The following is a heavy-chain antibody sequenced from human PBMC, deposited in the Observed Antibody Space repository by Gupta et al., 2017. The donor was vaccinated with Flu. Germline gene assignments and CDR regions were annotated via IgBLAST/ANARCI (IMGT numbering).Heavy chain of an antibody. J-gene: IGHJ4*02. CDR1: GYTFINYD. Sequence: QVQLVQSGAEVKKPGASVKVSCQAAGYTFINYDINWVRQAPGQGLAWMGWMKPNSGKSGYAQKFLGRITMTRDTSTSTAYMELSGLTSEDTAIYYCTRPTGFLEWNSRDFDYWGQGTLVTVSS. V-gene: IGHV1-8*01. CDR3: TRPTGFLEWNSRDFDY. CDR2: MKPNSGKS. D-gene: IGHD3-3*01.